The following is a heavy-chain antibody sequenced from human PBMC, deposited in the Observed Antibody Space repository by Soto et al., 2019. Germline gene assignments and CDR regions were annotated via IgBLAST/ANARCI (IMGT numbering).Heavy chain of an antibody. CDR3: AREKWELLRVGFFDY. J-gene: IGHJ4*02. CDR1: GGPFSSYA. Sequence: QVQLVQSGAEVKKPGSSVKVSCKASGGPFSSYAISWVRQAPGQGLEWMGGIIPIFGTANYAQKFQGRVTITADKSTSTAYMELSSLRSEDTAVYYCAREKWELLRVGFFDYWGQGTLVTVSS. CDR2: IIPIFGTA. V-gene: IGHV1-69*06. D-gene: IGHD1-26*01.